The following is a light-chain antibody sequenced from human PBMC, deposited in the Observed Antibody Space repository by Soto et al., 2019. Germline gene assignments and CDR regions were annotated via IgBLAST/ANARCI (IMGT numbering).Light chain of an antibody. J-gene: IGKJ2*01. V-gene: IGKV3-15*01. CDR3: QQYHNWPPQYT. CDR1: QTISSN. Sequence: EIVMTQSPATLSVSPGEGASLSCRASQTISSNLAWYQQKPGQAPSLLIHGASTRATGVPARFSGSGSGTEFTLTITSLQSEDFAVYYCQQYHNWPPQYTFGQGTQLQIK. CDR2: GAS.